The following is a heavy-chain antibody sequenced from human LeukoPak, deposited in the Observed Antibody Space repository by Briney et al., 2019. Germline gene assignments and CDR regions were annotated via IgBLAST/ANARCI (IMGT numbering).Heavy chain of an antibody. CDR3: AKGGIGGYSGYLDY. CDR1: GFTFSSYN. J-gene: IGHJ4*02. CDR2: ISSSSSYI. D-gene: IGHD5-12*01. Sequence: GGSLRLSCAASGFTFSSYNMNRVRQAPGKGLQWVSSISSSSSYIYYADSVKGRFTISRDNAKNSLYLQMNSLRAEDTAVYYCAKGGIGGYSGYLDYWGQGTLVTVSS. V-gene: IGHV3-21*04.